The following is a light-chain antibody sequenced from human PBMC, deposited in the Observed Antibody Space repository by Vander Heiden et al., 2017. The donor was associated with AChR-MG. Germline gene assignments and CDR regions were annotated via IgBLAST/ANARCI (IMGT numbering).Light chain of an antibody. CDR1: TGAVTSGHY. J-gene: IGLJ3*02. CDR2: DTS. Sequence: QAVVTQEPPLTLSPRATVTLTCGSSTGAVTSGHYPYWFQQKPGQAPRTLIYDTSNKHSWTPARFSGSLLGGKPTLTLSGAQPEDEAEYYCMVSYSGALWVFGGGTKLTVL. V-gene: IGLV7-46*01. CDR3: MVSYSGALWV.